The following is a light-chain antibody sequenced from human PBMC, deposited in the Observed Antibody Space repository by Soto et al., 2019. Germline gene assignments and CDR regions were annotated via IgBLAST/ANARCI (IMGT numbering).Light chain of an antibody. V-gene: IGKV1-5*01. J-gene: IGKJ1*01. CDR3: QQYNSYSWT. CDR2: DAS. Sequence: ILLTQSPSSLSASLGDRVTITCRASQGISSWLAWYQQKPGKAPKLLIYDASSLESGVPSRFSGSGSGTEFTLTISSLQPDDFATYYCQQYNSYSWTFGQGTKVDIK. CDR1: QGISSW.